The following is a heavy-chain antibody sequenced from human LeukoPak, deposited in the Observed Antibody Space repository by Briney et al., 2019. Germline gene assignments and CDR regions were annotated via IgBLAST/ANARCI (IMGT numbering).Heavy chain of an antibody. Sequence: GGSLRLSCAASGFTFSSYAMSWVRPAPRKGLEWVSTLSGRGGNKYYAASVKGRVTISRDNSKNTLYLQMNSRRAEDTAVYHCAKGSYYYDSSDYFDSWGQGTLVTVSS. V-gene: IGHV3-23*01. J-gene: IGHJ4*02. CDR2: LSGRGGNK. D-gene: IGHD3-22*01. CDR3: AKGSYYYDSSDYFDS. CDR1: GFTFSSYA.